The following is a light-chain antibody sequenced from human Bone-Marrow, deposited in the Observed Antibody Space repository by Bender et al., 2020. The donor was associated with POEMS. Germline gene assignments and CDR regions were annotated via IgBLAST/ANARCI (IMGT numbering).Light chain of an antibody. Sequence: QSVLTQPPSVSGTPGQRVTISCSGSTSNIRVNVVYWYQQFPGTAPNLLISKTSQRPSGVPDRFSGSKSGNTASLTVSGRQAADEGEYYGLSHDGSSNYVFVSGTTVTVL. CDR3: LSHDGSSNYV. J-gene: IGLJ1*01. V-gene: IGLV1-44*01. CDR1: TSNIRVNV. CDR2: KTS.